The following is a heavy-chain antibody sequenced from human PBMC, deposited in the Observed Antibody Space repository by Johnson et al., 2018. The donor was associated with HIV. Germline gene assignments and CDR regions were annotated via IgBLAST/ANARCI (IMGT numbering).Heavy chain of an antibody. CDR3: ARDPEGYSGYDFGDAFDI. V-gene: IGHV3-30*03. D-gene: IGHD5-12*01. CDR1: GFTFSSYA. CDR2: ISYDGSSK. J-gene: IGHJ3*02. Sequence: QVQLVESGGGVVQPGRSLRLSCAASGFTFSSYAMHWVRQAPGKGLEWVAVISYDGSSKYYVVSVKGRFTISRDNAKNSLYLQMNSLRAEDTAVCYCARDPEGYSGYDFGDAFDIWGQGTMVTVSS.